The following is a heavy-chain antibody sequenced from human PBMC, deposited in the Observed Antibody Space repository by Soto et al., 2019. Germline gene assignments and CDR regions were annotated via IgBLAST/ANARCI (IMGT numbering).Heavy chain of an antibody. D-gene: IGHD5-12*01. V-gene: IGHV4-30-4*01. CDR2: IYYSGST. Sequence: SETLSLTCTVSGGSISSGDYYWSWIRQPPGKGLEWIGYIYYSGSTYYNPSLKSRVTISVDTSKNQFSLKLSSVTAADTAVYYCASIYSGYDLRYYFDNWGQGILVTVSS. CDR3: ASIYSGYDLRYYFDN. J-gene: IGHJ4*01. CDR1: GGSISSGDYY.